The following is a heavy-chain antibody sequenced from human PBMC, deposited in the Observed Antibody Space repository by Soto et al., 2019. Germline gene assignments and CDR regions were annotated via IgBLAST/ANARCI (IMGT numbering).Heavy chain of an antibody. V-gene: IGHV1-2*02. CDR2: INPKSGGT. J-gene: IGHJ6*02. Sequence: ASVKVSCKASGYTFTGHQIHWVRQAPGQGLEWMGWINPKSGGTNSAQKFQGRVTMTRDTSISTAYMELTRQTSDDSAVYYCARGGDNWHDPHYYYGLDVWGQGTTVTVS. D-gene: IGHD1-1*01. CDR3: ARGGDNWHDPHYYYGLDV. CDR1: GYTFTGHQ.